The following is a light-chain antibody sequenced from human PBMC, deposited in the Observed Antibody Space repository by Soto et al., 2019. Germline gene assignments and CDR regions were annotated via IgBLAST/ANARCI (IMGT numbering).Light chain of an antibody. J-gene: IGKJ4*01. CDR3: QQYKSFSLT. CDR1: QSISSW. CDR2: KTS. V-gene: IGKV1-5*03. Sequence: DIQMTQSPSTLSASVGDRVTITCRASQSISSWLAWYQQKPGKAPKLLIYKTSNLESVVPSRFSGSGSGTEFSLTISSLQPDDFAPCCCQQYKSFSLTFGGGTRVEVK.